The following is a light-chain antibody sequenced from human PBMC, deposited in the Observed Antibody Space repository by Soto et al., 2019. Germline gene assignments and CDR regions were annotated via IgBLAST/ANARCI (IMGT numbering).Light chain of an antibody. CDR1: QSIKNW. CDR2: DVS. CDR3: QQSFTAPRT. J-gene: IGKJ2*01. V-gene: IGKV1-39*01. Sequence: DIQMTQSPSTLSASVGDRVTITCRASQSIKNWLAWYQQKPGEAPRLLIYDVSSLQTGVPSRFSGDESGTDFTLTISGLQLEDFATYYCQQSFTAPRTFGQGTKLEIQ.